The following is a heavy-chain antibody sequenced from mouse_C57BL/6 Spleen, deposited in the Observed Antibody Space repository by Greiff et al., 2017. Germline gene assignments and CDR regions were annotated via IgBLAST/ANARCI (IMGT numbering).Heavy chain of an antibody. V-gene: IGHV5-16*01. Sequence: EVKLVESEGGLVQPGSSMKLSCTASGFTFSDYYMAWVRQVPEKGLEWVANINYDGSSTYYLDSLKSRFIISRDNAKNILYLQMSSLKSEDTAAYYCARVPYYMDAMDYWGQGTSVTVSS. CDR3: ARVPYYMDAMDY. D-gene: IGHD2-12*01. CDR2: INYDGSST. J-gene: IGHJ4*01. CDR1: GFTFSDYY.